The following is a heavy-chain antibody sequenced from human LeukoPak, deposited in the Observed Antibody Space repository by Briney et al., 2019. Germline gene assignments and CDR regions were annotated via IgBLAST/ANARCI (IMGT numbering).Heavy chain of an antibody. D-gene: IGHD5-24*01. CDR3: ARRWLGFDY. V-gene: IGHV4-61*01. Sequence: PSETLSLTCTVSGGSISSSSYYWSWIRQPPGKGLEWIGYIYYSGSTNYNPSLKSRVTISVDTSKNQFSLKLSSVTAADTAVYYCARRWLGFDYWGQGTLVTVSS. CDR2: IYYSGST. J-gene: IGHJ4*02. CDR1: GGSISSSSYY.